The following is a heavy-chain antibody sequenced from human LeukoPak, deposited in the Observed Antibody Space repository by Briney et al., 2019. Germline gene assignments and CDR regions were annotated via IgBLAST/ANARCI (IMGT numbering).Heavy chain of an antibody. CDR1: GFTFSSYA. D-gene: IGHD6-13*01. Sequence: PGGSLRLSCAASGFTFSSYAMSWVRQAPGKGLEWVSAISGSGGSTYYADSVKGRFTISRDNSKNTLYLQMNSLRAEDTAVYYCANQRASSSRPYFDYWGQGTLVTVSS. V-gene: IGHV3-23*01. CDR3: ANQRASSSRPYFDY. J-gene: IGHJ4*02. CDR2: ISGSGGST.